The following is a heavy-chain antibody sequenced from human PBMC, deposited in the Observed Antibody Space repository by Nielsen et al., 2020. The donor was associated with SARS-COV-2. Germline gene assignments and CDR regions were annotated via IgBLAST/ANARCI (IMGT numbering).Heavy chain of an antibody. Sequence: GGSLRLSCAASGFTFSSYGMHWVRQAPGKGLEWVAVIWYDGSNKYYADSVKGRFTISRDNSKNTLYLQMNSLRAEDTAVYYCARGRYDFWSGYYRLGGYYYYGMDVWGQGTTVTVSS. CDR1: GFTFSSYG. D-gene: IGHD3-3*01. V-gene: IGHV3-33*01. J-gene: IGHJ6*02. CDR2: IWYDGSNK. CDR3: ARGRYDFWSGYYRLGGYYYYGMDV.